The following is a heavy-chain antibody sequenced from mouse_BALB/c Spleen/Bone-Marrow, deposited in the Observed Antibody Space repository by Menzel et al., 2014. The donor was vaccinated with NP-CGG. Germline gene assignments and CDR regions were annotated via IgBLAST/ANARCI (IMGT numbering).Heavy chain of an antibody. CDR1: GFTFSTYA. Sequence: EVKEVESGGGLAKPGGSLQLSCAASGFTFSTYAMSWVRQTPEKRLEWVATISSSGSYTYYPDSVKGRFTIARDNAKNTLYLQMNSRRSEDTAMFYCSRLRMIATYFDVWGAGTTVTVSS. CDR2: ISSSGSYT. CDR3: SRLRMIATYFDV. J-gene: IGHJ1*01. V-gene: IGHV5-9-3*01. D-gene: IGHD2-4*01.